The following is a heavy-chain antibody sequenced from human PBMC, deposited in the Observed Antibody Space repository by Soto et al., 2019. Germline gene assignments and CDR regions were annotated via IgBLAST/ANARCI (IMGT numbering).Heavy chain of an antibody. CDR1: GITVGSFT. J-gene: IGHJ5*02. D-gene: IGHD3-3*01. CDR2: TAPMFNQT. CDR3: SAFGP. V-gene: IGHV1-69*02. Sequence: QAQLVQSGAVVKKPGSSVVVSCKASGITVGSFTVSWVRQAPGQGLEWMGKTAPMFNQTFYAPKFEGRVTITADTTAKSVDMELNYRPFEDTARYYCSAFGPWGQGTQVTVS.